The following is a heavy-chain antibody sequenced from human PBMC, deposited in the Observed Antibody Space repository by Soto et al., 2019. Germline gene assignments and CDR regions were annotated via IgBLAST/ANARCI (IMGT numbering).Heavy chain of an antibody. CDR3: ARQGYYGSGSYYKFRWFDP. J-gene: IGHJ5*02. Sequence: SETLSLTFTVSGGSISSGSYYWGWIRQPPGKGLEWIASIYYSGSTYYNPSLKSRVTIFVDTSKNQFSLKLSSVTAADTALYYCARQGYYGSGSYYKFRWFDPWGQGTLVT. D-gene: IGHD3-10*01. CDR2: IYYSGST. V-gene: IGHV4-39*01. CDR1: GGSISSGSYY.